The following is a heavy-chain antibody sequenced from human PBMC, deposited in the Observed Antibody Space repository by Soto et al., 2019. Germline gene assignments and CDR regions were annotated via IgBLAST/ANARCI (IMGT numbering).Heavy chain of an antibody. J-gene: IGHJ5*02. CDR2: INTDNGST. V-gene: IGHV1-3*04. CDR3: ARAANCSSRTGCYSQWFAP. Sequence: QVLLVQSGAEVKKPGASVKVSCKASGYAFTKYIMLWVRQAPGQRPEWMGWINTDNGSTRYSQKFQGRVTIVRDISATTAYMEVGSLRSDDTAVYYCARAANCSSRTGCYSQWFAPWGQGTLVTVSS. CDR1: GYAFTKYI. D-gene: IGHD2-2*02.